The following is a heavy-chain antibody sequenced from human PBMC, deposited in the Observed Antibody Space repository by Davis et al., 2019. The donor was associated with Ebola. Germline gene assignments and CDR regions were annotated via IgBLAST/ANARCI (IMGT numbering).Heavy chain of an antibody. CDR3: AKGRADTAYCALDV. V-gene: IGHV3-23*01. J-gene: IGHJ6*04. D-gene: IGHD2-21*01. CDR1: GFTFSSCA. CDR2: ISSSGGST. Sequence: GESLKISCAASGFTFSSCAMGWVRQAPGKGLDWVSAISSSGGSTYYADSVKGRFTISRDSPRNTLYLHMNTLRADDTAVYYCAKGRADTAYCALDVWGKGTTVTVSS.